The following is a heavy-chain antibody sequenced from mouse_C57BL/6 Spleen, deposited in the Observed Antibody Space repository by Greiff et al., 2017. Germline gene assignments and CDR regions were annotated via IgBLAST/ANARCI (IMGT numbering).Heavy chain of an antibody. CDR2: INPNNGGT. CDR3: ARRYYDYDY. Sequence: EVQLQQSGPELVKPGASVKISCKASGYTFTDYYMNWVKQSHGKSLEWIGDINPNNGGTSYNQKFKGKATLTVDKSSSTAYMELRSLTSEDSAVYYCARRYYDYDYWGQGTTLTVSS. D-gene: IGHD2-4*01. V-gene: IGHV1-26*01. CDR1: GYTFTDYY. J-gene: IGHJ2*01.